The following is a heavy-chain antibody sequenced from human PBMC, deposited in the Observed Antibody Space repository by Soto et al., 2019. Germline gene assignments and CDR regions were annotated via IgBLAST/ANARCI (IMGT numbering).Heavy chain of an antibody. J-gene: IGHJ5*02. CDR1: GFTFSSYA. D-gene: IGHD2-21*01. Sequence: EVQLLESGGGLVQPGGSLRLSCAASGFTFSSYAMSWVRQAPGTGLECVSAISGSGGSTYYADSVKGRFTISRDHSNNTRYLHMTRLSAEDTAVYYCAKDDEFLWFEQWGQGTLVTVSS. CDR2: ISGSGGST. V-gene: IGHV3-23*01. CDR3: AKDDEFLWFEQ.